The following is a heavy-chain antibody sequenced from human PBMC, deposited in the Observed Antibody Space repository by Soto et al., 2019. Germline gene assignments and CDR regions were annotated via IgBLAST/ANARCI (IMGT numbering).Heavy chain of an antibody. V-gene: IGHV3-23*01. CDR3: AKQAGSKVTRAIDY. CDR1: GFTFSSYA. Sequence: EVQLLESGGDVVQSGGSLRLSCVASGFTFSSYAMTWVRQPPGKGLEWVSTITSSDGSTYYADSVKGRFTIYRDNSKNTLYLQMHSLRADDTAVYYCAKQAGSKVTRAIDYWGQGTLLTVSS. CDR2: ITSSDGST. J-gene: IGHJ4*02.